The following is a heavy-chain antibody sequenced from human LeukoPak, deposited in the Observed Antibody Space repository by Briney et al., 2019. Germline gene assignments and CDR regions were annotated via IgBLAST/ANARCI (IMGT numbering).Heavy chain of an antibody. CDR3: ARGHGSGSTIYFDP. CDR1: GGTFSSYA. D-gene: IGHD3-10*01. CDR2: IIPIFGTA. Sequence: SVKVSCKASGGTFSSYAISWVRQAPGQGLEWMGGIIPIFGTANYAQKFQGRVTITADKSTSTAYMELSSLRSEDTAVYYCARGHGSGSTIYFDPWGQGTLVIVSS. V-gene: IGHV1-69*06. J-gene: IGHJ5*02.